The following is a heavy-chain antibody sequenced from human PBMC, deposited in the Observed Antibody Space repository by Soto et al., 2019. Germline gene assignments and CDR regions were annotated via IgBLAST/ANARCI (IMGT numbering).Heavy chain of an antibody. D-gene: IGHD3-10*01. CDR1: GGSISSGGYY. J-gene: IGHJ6*02. V-gene: IGHV4-31*03. CDR3: AREFRELLKGRYYYYGMDV. CDR2: IYYSGST. Sequence: PSETLSLTCPVSGGSISSGGYYWSWIRQHPGKGLEWIGYIYYSGSTYYNPSLKSRVTISVDTSKNQFSLKLSSVTAADTAVYYCAREFRELLKGRYYYYGMDVWGQGTTVTVSS.